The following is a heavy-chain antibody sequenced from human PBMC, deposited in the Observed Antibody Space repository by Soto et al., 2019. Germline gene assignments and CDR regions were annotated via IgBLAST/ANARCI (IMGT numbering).Heavy chain of an antibody. Sequence: ASVKGSWKAAEYAFTAYYRNWMRQAPGQGLEWMGWINPSSGYTAYAQKFQGRVTMTRETSIITAYMYLIRLTSDDTVFYFGARVPCIVTTCSPFKWFDPWGKRTLVSVSS. CDR3: ARVPCIVTTCSPFKWFDP. CDR1: EYAFTAYY. J-gene: IGHJ5*02. CDR2: INPSSGYT. D-gene: IGHD2-2*01. V-gene: IGHV1-2*02.